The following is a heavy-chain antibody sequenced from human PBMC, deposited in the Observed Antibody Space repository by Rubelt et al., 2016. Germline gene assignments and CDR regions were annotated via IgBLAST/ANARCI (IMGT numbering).Heavy chain of an antibody. CDR3: ASSRNDLVGATDDAFDV. V-gene: IGHV1-3*01. Sequence: GASVKVSCKASGYTFTMYVIHWVRQAPGQSLEWMALINAGLGYTKYSQEFQGRVTITRDTSASTAYMELSSLRSEDTALYYCASSRNDLVGATDDAFDVWGQGTMVTVSS. CDR1: GYTFTMYV. D-gene: IGHD1-26*01. J-gene: IGHJ3*01. CDR2: INAGLGYT.